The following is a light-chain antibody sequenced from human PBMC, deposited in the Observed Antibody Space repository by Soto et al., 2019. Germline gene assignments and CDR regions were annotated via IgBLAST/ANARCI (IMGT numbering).Light chain of an antibody. J-gene: IGKJ3*01. V-gene: IGKV1-33*01. CDR3: QQSDNVPVT. CDR1: QDISSY. Sequence: DIQMTQSPTSLSASVGDSVTITCQASQDISSYLNWYQQKPGKAPKLLIYDASDLATGVPSRFSGVGSGTDFTLTISSLQPEDIGTYYCQQSDNVPVTFGPGTKVDIK. CDR2: DAS.